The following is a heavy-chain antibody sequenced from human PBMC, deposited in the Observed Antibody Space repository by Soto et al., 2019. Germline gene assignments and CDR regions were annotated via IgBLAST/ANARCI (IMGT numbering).Heavy chain of an antibody. CDR2: IIPIFGTA. V-gene: IGHV1-69*01. J-gene: IGHJ4*02. D-gene: IGHD3-22*01. CDR3: ARDYYDSSGYYYYFDY. Sequence: QVQLVQSGAEVKKPGSSVKVSCKASGGTFSSYAISWVRQAPGQGLEWMGGIIPIFGTANYAQKFQGRVTITADESTRTAYMELSSLRSEDTALYYCARDYYDSSGYYYYFDYWGQGTRVTVSS. CDR1: GGTFSSYA.